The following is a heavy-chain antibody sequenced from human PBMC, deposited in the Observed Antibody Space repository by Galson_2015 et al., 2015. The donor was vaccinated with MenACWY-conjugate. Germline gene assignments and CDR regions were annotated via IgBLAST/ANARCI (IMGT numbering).Heavy chain of an antibody. D-gene: IGHD4/OR15-4a*01. J-gene: IGHJ4*02. CDR1: GFTFNSYS. Sequence: SLRLSCAASGFTFNSYSMDWVRQAPGKGLEWVSYISSGSDSIYYADSVVGRFTISRDNAKNSLYLQMNSLRAEDTAVYYCARDLYYGGNYFGMGFDYWGQGTLVT. CDR2: ISSGSDSI. CDR3: ARDLYYGGNYFGMGFDY. V-gene: IGHV3-48*04.